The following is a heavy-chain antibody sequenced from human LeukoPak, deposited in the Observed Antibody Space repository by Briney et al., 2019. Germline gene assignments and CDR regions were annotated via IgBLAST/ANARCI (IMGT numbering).Heavy chain of an antibody. CDR2: ISTSGTTI. J-gene: IGHJ3*02. CDR3: AKGGSRLFSHI. CDR1: GFTFSDFY. Sequence: PGGSLRLSCAASGFTFSDFYMGCIRQAPGKGLEWVSYISTSGTTIYYADSVKGRFTISRDNAKNSLYLQMNSLRAEDTAAYYCAKGGSRLFSHIWGQGTMVTVSS. V-gene: IGHV3-11*04. D-gene: IGHD3-3*01.